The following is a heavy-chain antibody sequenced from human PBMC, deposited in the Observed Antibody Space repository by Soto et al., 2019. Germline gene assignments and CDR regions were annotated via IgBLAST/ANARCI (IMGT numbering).Heavy chain of an antibody. CDR3: ARGGTPNDY. J-gene: IGHJ4*02. D-gene: IGHD3-16*01. V-gene: IGHV1-18*01. CDR1: GYTFTNFG. CDR2: ISAYNGNT. Sequence: QVQLVQSGAEVKKPGASVKVSCKTSGYTFTNFGLSWVRQAPGQGLEWMGWISAYNGNTNYAQNFEGRVILTTETSTSTAYMGLRSLRSDDTAVYSCARGGTPNDYWGQGTLVSVSS.